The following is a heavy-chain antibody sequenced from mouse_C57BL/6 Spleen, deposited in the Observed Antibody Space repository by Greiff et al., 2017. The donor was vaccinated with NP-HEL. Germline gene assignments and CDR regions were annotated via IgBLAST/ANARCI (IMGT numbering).Heavy chain of an antibody. D-gene: IGHD1-1*01. J-gene: IGHJ2*01. CDR1: GYTFTSYW. Sequence: QVQLKQPGAELVMPGASVKLSCKASGYTFTSYWMHWVKQRPGQGLEWIGEIDPSDSYTNYNQKFKGKSTLTVDKSSSTAYMQLSSLTSEDSAVYYCARGGYYYGSSPLDYWGQGTTLTVSS. CDR2: IDPSDSYT. V-gene: IGHV1-69*01. CDR3: ARGGYYYGSSPLDY.